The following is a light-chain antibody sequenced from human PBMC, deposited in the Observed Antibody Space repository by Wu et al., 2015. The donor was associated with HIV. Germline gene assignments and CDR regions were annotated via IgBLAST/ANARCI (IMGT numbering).Light chain of an antibody. J-gene: IGKJ2*01. CDR2: GTS. CDR1: QSVSSSY. CDR3: QHLEA. V-gene: IGKV3-20*01. Sequence: EIVLTQSPGTLSLSPGERATLSCRASQSVSSSYLAWYQQKPGQAPRLVMFGTSHRASGIPDRFIGSGSGTDFTLTITKVEADDFAVYYCQHLEAFGQGTKLEI.